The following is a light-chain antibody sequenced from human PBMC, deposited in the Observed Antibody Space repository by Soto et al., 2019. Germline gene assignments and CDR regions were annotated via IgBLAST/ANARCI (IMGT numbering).Light chain of an antibody. CDR3: HQYASSPRT. J-gene: IGKJ4*01. CDR2: GAS. Sequence: EIVLTQSPGTLSLSPGERATLSCRASQSISSTYLAWYQQKPGQAPRLLIYGASSRATGIPDRFSGSGSGTDFTITISRLEPEDFAVYYCHQYASSPRTFGGGTKVEIK. V-gene: IGKV3-20*01. CDR1: QSISSTY.